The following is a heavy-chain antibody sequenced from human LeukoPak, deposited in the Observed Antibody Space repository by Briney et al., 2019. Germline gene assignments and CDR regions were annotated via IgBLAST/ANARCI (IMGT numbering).Heavy chain of an antibody. Sequence: SETPSLTCAVYGGSFSGYYWSWIRQPPGKGLEWIGEINHSGSTNYNPSLKSRVTISVDTSKNQFSLKLSSVTAADTAVYYCARGRIAVAGTGDYFDYWGQGTLVTVSS. V-gene: IGHV4-34*01. J-gene: IGHJ4*02. CDR1: GGSFSGYY. CDR2: INHSGST. CDR3: ARGRIAVAGTGDYFDY. D-gene: IGHD6-19*01.